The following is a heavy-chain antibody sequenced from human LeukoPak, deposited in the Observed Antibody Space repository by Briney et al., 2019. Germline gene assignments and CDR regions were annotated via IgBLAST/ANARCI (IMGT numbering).Heavy chain of an antibody. V-gene: IGHV3-9*03. CDR1: GYTFDDYA. J-gene: IGHJ4*02. Sequence: QPGRSLRLSCAASGYTFDDYAMHWVRQAPGKGLEWVSGIRWNSGSIGYADSVKGRFTISRDNAKNSLYLQMNSLRAEYMALYYCAKDTGFGEFEVFDYWGQGTLVTVSS. CDR3: AKDTGFGEFEVFDY. D-gene: IGHD3-10*01. CDR2: IRWNSGSI.